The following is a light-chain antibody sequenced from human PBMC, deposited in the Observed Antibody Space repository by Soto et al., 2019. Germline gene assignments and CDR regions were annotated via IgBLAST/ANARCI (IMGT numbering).Light chain of an antibody. V-gene: IGLV1-51*02. CDR2: END. Sequence: QSVLTQPPSVSAAPGQKVTISCSGSSSNTGNDYVAWYLQVPGTAPKLLMYENDKRPSGIPDRFSGSKSGTSATLAITGLQTGDEADYYCATWDSTLTVGVFGGGTKLTVL. CDR1: SSNTGNDY. CDR3: ATWDSTLTVGV. J-gene: IGLJ3*02.